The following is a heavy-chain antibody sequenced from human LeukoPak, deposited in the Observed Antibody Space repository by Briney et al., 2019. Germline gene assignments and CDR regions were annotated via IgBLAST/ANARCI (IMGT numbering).Heavy chain of an antibody. CDR1: GYTLTELS. V-gene: IGHV1-24*01. D-gene: IGHD6-6*01. J-gene: IGHJ4*02. Sequence: ASVKVSCKVSGYTLTELSMHWVRQAPGKGLEWMGGFDPEDGETIYAQKFQGRVTMTEDTSTDTAYMELSSLRSEDTAVYYCATDSRSSSIDYFDYWGQGTLVTVSS. CDR3: ATDSRSSSIDYFDY. CDR2: FDPEDGET.